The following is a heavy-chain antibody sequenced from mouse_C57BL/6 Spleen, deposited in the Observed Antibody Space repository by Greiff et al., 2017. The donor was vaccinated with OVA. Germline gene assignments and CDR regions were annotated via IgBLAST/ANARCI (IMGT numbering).Heavy chain of an antibody. D-gene: IGHD1-1*01. V-gene: IGHV1-82*01. Sequence: QVQLQQSGPELVKPGASVKISCKASGYAFSSSWMNWVKPRPGKGLEWIGRIYPGDGDTNYNGKFKGKATLTADKSSSTAYMQLSSLTSEDSAVYFCAAHYYGSGGYFDVWGTGTTVTVSS. CDR2: IYPGDGDT. J-gene: IGHJ1*03. CDR1: GYAFSSSW. CDR3: AAHYYGSGGYFDV.